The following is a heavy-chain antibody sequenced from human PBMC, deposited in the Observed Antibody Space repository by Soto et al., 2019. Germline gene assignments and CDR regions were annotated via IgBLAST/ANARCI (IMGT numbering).Heavy chain of an antibody. Sequence: QVQLVQSGAEVKKPGSSVKVSCKASGGTFSRYTFTWVRQAPGQGLEWMGRIIPILDIPNYAQNFQGRVTMSADKSTSTPYMVLSRLASDGTAVYYCARHFTGVLVLGASPPGGDNYGWDVSGQGTTGTFS. J-gene: IGHJ6*02. CDR3: ARHFTGVLVLGASPPGGDNYGWDV. D-gene: IGHD2-15*01. V-gene: IGHV1-69*02. CDR2: IIPILDIP. CDR1: GGTFSRYT.